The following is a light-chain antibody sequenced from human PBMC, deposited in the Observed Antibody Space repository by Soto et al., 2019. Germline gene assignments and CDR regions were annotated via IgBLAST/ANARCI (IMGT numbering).Light chain of an antibody. V-gene: IGKV1-27*01. J-gene: IGKJ3*01. CDR1: QDISNF. Sequence: DIQMTQSPTSLSASVGDRVTITCRASQDISNFVAWYQQKPGKPPKLLIYAASTLQSGVPSRFSGSGSGTDFTLTINSLQPEDVATYSCQKYSSVPVFGAGTKVEIK. CDR3: QKYSSVPV. CDR2: AAS.